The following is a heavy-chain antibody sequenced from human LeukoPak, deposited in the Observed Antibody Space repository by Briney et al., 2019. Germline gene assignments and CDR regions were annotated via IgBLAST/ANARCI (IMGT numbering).Heavy chain of an antibody. D-gene: IGHD6-19*01. V-gene: IGHV1-69*04. Sequence: ASVKVSCKASGGTFSSYAISWVRQAPGQGLEWMGRIIPILGIANYAQKFQGRVTITADKSTSTAYMELSSLRSEDTAVYYCARDQDHIAVAGIDYWGQGTLVTVSS. CDR2: IIPILGIA. J-gene: IGHJ4*02. CDR3: ARDQDHIAVAGIDY. CDR1: GGTFSSYA.